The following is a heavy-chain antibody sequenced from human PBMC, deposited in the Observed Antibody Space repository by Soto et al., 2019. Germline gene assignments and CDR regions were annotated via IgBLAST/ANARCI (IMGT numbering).Heavy chain of an antibody. Sequence: SVKVSCKASGGTFSSYAISWVRQAPGQGLEWMGGIIPIFGTANYAQKFQGRVTITADESTSTAYMELSSLRSEDTAVYYCARDGEENYGDYVYFDYWGQGTLVTVSS. CDR2: IIPIFGTA. CDR1: GGTFSSYA. V-gene: IGHV1-69*13. CDR3: ARDGEENYGDYVYFDY. D-gene: IGHD4-17*01. J-gene: IGHJ4*02.